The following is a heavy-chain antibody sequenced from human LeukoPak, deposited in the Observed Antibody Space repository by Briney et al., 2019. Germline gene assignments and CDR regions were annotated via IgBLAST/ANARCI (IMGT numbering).Heavy chain of an antibody. CDR1: GFTFSSYG. J-gene: IGHJ6*03. CDR2: ISGSGGST. Sequence: GGSLRLSCAASGFTFSSYGMSWVRQAPGKGLEWVSAISGSGGSTYYADSVKGRFTISRDNSKNTLYLQMNSLRAEDTAVYYCARNRRVNYYYYMDVWGKGTTVTVSS. CDR3: ARNRRVNYYYYMDV. V-gene: IGHV3-23*01. D-gene: IGHD1-14*01.